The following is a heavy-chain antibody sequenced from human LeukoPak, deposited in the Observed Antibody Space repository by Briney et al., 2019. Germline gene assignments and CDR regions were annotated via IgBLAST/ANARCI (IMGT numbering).Heavy chain of an antibody. V-gene: IGHV5-51*01. CDR3: ARFAYHTDSFPGHY. D-gene: IGHD2-21*01. Sequence: GESLKISCKGSGYYFSNYWIGWVRQMPGKGLEWMGIIYPGDSDTRYSPSFQGQISISVDKSISTAYLQWSTLKASDTAMYYCARFAYHTDSFPGHYWGQGTLVTVPP. CDR1: GYYFSNYW. J-gene: IGHJ4*02. CDR2: IYPGDSDT.